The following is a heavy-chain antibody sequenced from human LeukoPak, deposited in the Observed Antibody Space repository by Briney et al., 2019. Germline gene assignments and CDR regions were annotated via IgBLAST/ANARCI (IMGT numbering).Heavy chain of an antibody. CDR1: GFTFSSYA. V-gene: IGHV3-64*01. CDR3: ARGDGGSLSRFDY. CDR2: ISSNGGST. D-gene: IGHD2-21*02. Sequence: GGSLRLSCAASGFTFSSYAMHWVRQAPGKGLEYVSAISSNGGSTYYANSVKGRFTISRDNAKNSLYLQMNSLRAEDTAVYYCARGDGGSLSRFDYWGQGTLVTVSS. J-gene: IGHJ4*02.